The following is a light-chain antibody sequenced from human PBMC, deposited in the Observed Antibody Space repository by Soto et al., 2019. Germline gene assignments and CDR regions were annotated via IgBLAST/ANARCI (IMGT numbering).Light chain of an antibody. Sequence: QAVVTQEPSFSVSPGGTVTLTCALSSGSVSTNNYPSWCQQTPGQPPRTLIFRTNTRSSGVPDRFSGPILGSKAALTITGAQADDESDYYCVLYMGRGIWVFGGGTKLTVL. CDR3: VLYMGRGIWV. CDR1: SGSVSTNNY. V-gene: IGLV8-61*01. J-gene: IGLJ3*02. CDR2: RTN.